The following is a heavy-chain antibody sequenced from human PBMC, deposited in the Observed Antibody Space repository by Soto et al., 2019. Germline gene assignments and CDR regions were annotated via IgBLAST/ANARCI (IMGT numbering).Heavy chain of an antibody. CDR2: IYYSGST. D-gene: IGHD2-15*01. Sequence: SDTLSLTCTVSGGSISSGGYYWSWIRQHPGKGLEWIGYIYYSGSTYYNPSLKSRVTISVDTSKNQFSLKLSSVTAADTAVYYCAGARVPSSYCSGGSCYGNFDYWGQGTLVTVSS. CDR1: GGSISSGGYY. CDR3: AGARVPSSYCSGGSCYGNFDY. V-gene: IGHV4-31*03. J-gene: IGHJ4*02.